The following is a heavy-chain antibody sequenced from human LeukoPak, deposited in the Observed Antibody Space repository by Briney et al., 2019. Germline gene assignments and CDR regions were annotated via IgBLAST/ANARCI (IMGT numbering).Heavy chain of an antibody. D-gene: IGHD3-16*01. Sequence: PGGSLRLSCAASGFSFTSYWMSWVRQAPGKGLEWVANIKQDGSEKYYVDSVKGRFTISRDNAKNSLYLQMNSLRAEDTAVYYCARVGSGGWGWSTPAAGYYYYMDVWGKGTTVTVSS. J-gene: IGHJ6*03. CDR1: GFSFTSYW. CDR3: ARVGSGGWGWSTPAAGYYYYMDV. V-gene: IGHV3-7*01. CDR2: IKQDGSEK.